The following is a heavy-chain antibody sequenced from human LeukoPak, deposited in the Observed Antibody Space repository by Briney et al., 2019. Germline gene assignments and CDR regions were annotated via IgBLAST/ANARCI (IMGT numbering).Heavy chain of an antibody. Sequence: PGRSLRLSCAASGFTFSRYAMHWVCQAPGKRLEWVAVISYDGSNKYYADSVKGRFTISRDNSKNTLYLQMNSLRAEDTAVYYCARDSHVSSSSTYYYYYYMDVWGKGTTVTVSS. CDR1: GFTFSRYA. CDR2: ISYDGSNK. J-gene: IGHJ6*03. D-gene: IGHD6-6*01. V-gene: IGHV3-30*04. CDR3: ARDSHVSSSSTYYYYYYMDV.